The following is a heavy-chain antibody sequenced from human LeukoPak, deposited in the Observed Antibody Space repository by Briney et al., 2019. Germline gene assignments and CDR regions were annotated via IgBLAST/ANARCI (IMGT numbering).Heavy chain of an antibody. Sequence: EASVKVSCKASGYTFTGYYMHWVRQAPGQGLEWMGWINPNSGGTNYAQKFQGRVTMTRDTSISTAYMELSRLRSDDTAVYYCARVSYCYYSSCYCLYYWGQGTLVTVSS. D-gene: IGHD3-22*01. V-gene: IGHV1-2*02. CDR1: GYTFTGYY. CDR2: INPNSGGT. CDR3: ARVSYCYYSSCYCLYY. J-gene: IGHJ4*02.